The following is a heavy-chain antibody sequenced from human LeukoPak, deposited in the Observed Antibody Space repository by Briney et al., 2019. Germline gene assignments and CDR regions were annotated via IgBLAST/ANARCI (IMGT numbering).Heavy chain of an antibody. CDR2: ISGSGGST. D-gene: IGHD5-18*01. CDR3: AKGTHSGYSYGYYYYMDV. V-gene: IGHV3-23*01. J-gene: IGHJ6*03. Sequence: GGSLRLSCAASGFTFSSYAMNWVRQAPGKGLEWVSTISGSGGSTDYADSVKGRFTISRDNSKNTLYLQMNSLRAEDTAVYYCAKGTHSGYSYGYYYYMDVWGKGTTVIVSS. CDR1: GFTFSSYA.